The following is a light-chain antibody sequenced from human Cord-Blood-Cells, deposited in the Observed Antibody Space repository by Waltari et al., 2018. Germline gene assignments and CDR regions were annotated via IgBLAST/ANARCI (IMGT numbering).Light chain of an antibody. CDR3: QQRSNWTPVT. J-gene: IGKJ5*01. Sequence: EIVLTQSPATLSLSPGERATLSCRASQSVSSYLAWYQQKPGQAPRLLIYDASNRATGSPARFSGSGSGTDFTRTISSLEPEDFAVYYCQQRSNWTPVTFGQGTRLEIK. V-gene: IGKV3-11*01. CDR1: QSVSSY. CDR2: DAS.